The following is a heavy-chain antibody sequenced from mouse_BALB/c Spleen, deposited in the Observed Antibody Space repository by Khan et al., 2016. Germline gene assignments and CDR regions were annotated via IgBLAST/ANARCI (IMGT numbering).Heavy chain of an antibody. D-gene: IGHD1-2*01. CDR3: ARTYGGGY. CDR1: GYTFTSYW. CDR2: INPSTGYT. V-gene: IGHV1-7*01. J-gene: IGHJ2*01. Sequence: QVRLQQSGAELAKPGASVKMSCKASGYTFTSYWMHWVKQRPGQGLEWIGYINPSTGYTEYNQKFKDKATLTADKSSSTVYMQLSSLTSEDSAVYYCARTYGGGYWGQGTTLTVSS.